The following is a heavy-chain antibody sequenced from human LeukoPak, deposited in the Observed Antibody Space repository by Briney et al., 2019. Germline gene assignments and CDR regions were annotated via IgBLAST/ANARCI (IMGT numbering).Heavy chain of an antibody. CDR3: ARDRVGYSGYFFDY. Sequence: GGSLRLSCAASGFTFSSYAMHWVRQAPGKGLEWVAVKSYDGSNKYYADSVKGRFTISRDNSKNTLYLQMNSLRAEDTAVYYCARDRVGYSGYFFDYWGQGTLVTVSS. CDR1: GFTFSSYA. J-gene: IGHJ4*02. V-gene: IGHV3-30-3*01. CDR2: KSYDGSNK. D-gene: IGHD5-12*01.